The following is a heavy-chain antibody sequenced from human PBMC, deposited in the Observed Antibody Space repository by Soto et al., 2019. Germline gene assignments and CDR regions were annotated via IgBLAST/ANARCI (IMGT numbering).Heavy chain of an antibody. CDR1: GGSISSGGYY. CDR3: ARDTVWVGDYYYGMDV. J-gene: IGHJ6*02. Sequence: SETLSLTCTVSGGSISSGGYYWSWIRQHPGKGLEWIGYIYYSGSTYYNPSLKSRVTISVDTSKNQFSLKLSSVTAADTAVYYCARDTVWVGDYYYGMDVWGQGTTVTVSS. D-gene: IGHD3-10*01. CDR2: IYYSGST. V-gene: IGHV4-31*03.